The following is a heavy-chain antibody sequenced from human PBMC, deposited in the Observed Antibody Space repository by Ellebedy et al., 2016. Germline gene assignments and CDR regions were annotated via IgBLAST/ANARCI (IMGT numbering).Heavy chain of an antibody. CDR3: AKSEAYYDIRTFSFDI. D-gene: IGHD3-9*01. CDR1: GFTFFSYG. Sequence: GESLKISXAASGFTFFSYGMHWVRQAPGKGLEWVAVISYDGSNKYYADSVKGRFTISRDNSKNTLYLQMNSLGSEDTAMYYCAKSEAYYDIRTFSFDIWGQGTMVTVSS. CDR2: ISYDGSNK. J-gene: IGHJ3*02. V-gene: IGHV3-30*18.